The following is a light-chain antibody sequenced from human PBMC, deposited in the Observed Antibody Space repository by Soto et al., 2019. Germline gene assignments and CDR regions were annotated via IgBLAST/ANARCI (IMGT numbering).Light chain of an antibody. Sequence: VLTQAPDTLSVSPGERATLSCRASQAINNNVAWYQLKDGQVPRLLIYGASTRAADVPARFSGGGSGTEFTLTISSLQSEDFAVYYCQQYHKWPITFGQGTRLEI. CDR3: QQYHKWPIT. J-gene: IGKJ5*01. V-gene: IGKV3-15*01. CDR2: GAS. CDR1: QAINNN.